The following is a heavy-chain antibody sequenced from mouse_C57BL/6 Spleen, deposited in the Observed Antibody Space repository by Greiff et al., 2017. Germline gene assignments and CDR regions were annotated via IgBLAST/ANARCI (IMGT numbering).Heavy chain of an antibody. Sequence: VQLKESGPGLVKPSQSLSLTCSVTGYSITSGYYWNWIRQFPGNKLEWMGYISYDGSNNYNPSLKNRISITRDTSKNQFFLKLNSVTTEDTATYYCAREELTGTLYYAMDYWGQGTSVTVSS. CDR3: AREELTGTLYYAMDY. V-gene: IGHV3-6*01. CDR2: ISYDGSN. CDR1: GYSITSGYY. J-gene: IGHJ4*01. D-gene: IGHD4-1*01.